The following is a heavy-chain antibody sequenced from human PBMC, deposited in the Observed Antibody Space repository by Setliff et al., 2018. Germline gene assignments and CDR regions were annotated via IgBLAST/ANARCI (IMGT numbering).Heavy chain of an antibody. CDR1: GYTFTSYD. Sequence: ASVKVSCKASGYTFTSYDINWVRQVTGQGLEWMGRINPDSGDTDYARNFQGRVTITRDTSASTAYMELSSLTSEDTDIYYCARGDVYSGSYYHFDYWGQGTLVTVSS. CDR2: INPDSGDT. J-gene: IGHJ4*02. CDR3: ARGDVYSGSYYHFDY. D-gene: IGHD1-26*01. V-gene: IGHV1-8*01.